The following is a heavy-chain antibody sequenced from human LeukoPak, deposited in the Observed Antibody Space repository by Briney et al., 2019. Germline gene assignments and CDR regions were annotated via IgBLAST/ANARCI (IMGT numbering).Heavy chain of an antibody. CDR3: AREAGSRAVAGSDY. D-gene: IGHD6-19*01. V-gene: IGHV3-21*01. CDR1: GFTFSSYS. J-gene: IGHJ4*02. CDR2: ISSSSSYI. Sequence: GGSLRLSCAASGFTFSSYSMNWVRQAPGKGLEWVSSISSSSSYIYYADSVKGRFTISRDSAKNSLYLQMNSLRAEDTAVYYCAREAGSRAVAGSDYWGQGTLVTVSS.